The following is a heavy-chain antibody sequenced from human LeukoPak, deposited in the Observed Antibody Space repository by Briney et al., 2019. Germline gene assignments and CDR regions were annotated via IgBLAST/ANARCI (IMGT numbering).Heavy chain of an antibody. CDR3: ARVFRGYSYGYLGAFDI. CDR2: INHSGST. V-gene: IGHV4-34*01. CDR1: GGSFSGYY. Sequence: SETLSLTCAVYGGSFSGYYWSWIRQPPGKGLEWIGEINHSGSTNYNPSLKSRVTISVGKSKNQFSLKLSSVTAADTAVYYCARVFRGYSYGYLGAFDIWGPGTMVTVSS. J-gene: IGHJ3*02. D-gene: IGHD5-18*01.